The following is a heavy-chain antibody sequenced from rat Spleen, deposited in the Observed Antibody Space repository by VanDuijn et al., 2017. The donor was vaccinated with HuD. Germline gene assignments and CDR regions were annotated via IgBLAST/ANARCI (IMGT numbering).Heavy chain of an antibody. J-gene: IGHJ2*01. CDR3: TRAGDDSYYAYFDY. CDR2: IIYDGTRT. CDR1: GFSFSDDN. Sequence: EVQLVESGGGLVQPGGSLKLSCAASGFSFSDDNMAWVRLAPKKGLEWVATIIYDGTRTFYRDSVKGRFTISRDNAKSTLFLQMNSLRSEDAATYYCTRAGDDSYYAYFDYWGQGVIVTVSS. V-gene: IGHV5S10*01. D-gene: IGHD1-12*02.